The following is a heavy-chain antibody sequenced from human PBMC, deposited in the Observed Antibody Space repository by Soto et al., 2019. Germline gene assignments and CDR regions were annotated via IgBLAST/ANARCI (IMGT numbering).Heavy chain of an antibody. J-gene: IGHJ6*02. CDR2: INPNSGGT. CDR1: GYTFTGYY. D-gene: IGHD6-13*01. V-gene: IGHV1-2*04. Sequence: ASVKVSCKASGYTFTGYYMHWVRQAPGQGLEWMGWINPNSGGTNYAQKFQGWVTMTRDTSISTAYMELSRLRSDDTAVYYCAREGEEPGIAAAGTFSYYGMDVWGQGTTVTVSS. CDR3: AREGEEPGIAAAGTFSYYGMDV.